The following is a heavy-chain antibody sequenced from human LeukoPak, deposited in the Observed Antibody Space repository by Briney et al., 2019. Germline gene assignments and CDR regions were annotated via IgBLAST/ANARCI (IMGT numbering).Heavy chain of an antibody. CDR1: GYTFTGYY. V-gene: IGHV1-2*02. J-gene: IGHJ4*02. Sequence: GASVKVSCKASGYTFTGYYMHWVRQAPGQGLEWMGWINPNSGGTNYAQKFQGRVTMTRDTSISTAYMELSRLRSDDTAVYYCARAGVWFGELFLDYWAQGTLVTVSS. CDR2: INPNSGGT. D-gene: IGHD3-10*01. CDR3: ARAGVWFGELFLDY.